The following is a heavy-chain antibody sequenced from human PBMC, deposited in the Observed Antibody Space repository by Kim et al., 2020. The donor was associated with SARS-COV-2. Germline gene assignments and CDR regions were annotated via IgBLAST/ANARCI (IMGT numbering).Heavy chain of an antibody. D-gene: IGHD4-17*01. CDR1: GGSITSSGYY. J-gene: IGHJ6*02. CDR3: ALTVTQSYHTLDV. CDR2: IYDRGST. V-gene: IGHV4-31*03. Sequence: SETLSLTCTVSGGSITSSGYYWSWIRQHPGKGLEWIGYIYDRGSTYYNPSLLSRVTMSVDTSKNQFSLKLSSVTAADTAVYYCALTVTQSYHTLDVWGQGTTVTVSS.